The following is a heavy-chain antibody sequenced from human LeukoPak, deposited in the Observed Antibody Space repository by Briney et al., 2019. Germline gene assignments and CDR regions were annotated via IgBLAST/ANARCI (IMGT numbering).Heavy chain of an antibody. V-gene: IGHV1-46*01. CDR2: INPSGGST. CDR1: GYTFTSYY. CDR3: ARAPRSRAYYDFWSGFDY. J-gene: IGHJ4*02. D-gene: IGHD3-3*01. Sequence: ASVKVSCKASGYTFTSYYMHWVRQAPGQGLEWMGIINPSGGSTTYAQKFQGRVAMTRDTSTGTVYMVLSSLRSEDTAVYYCARAPRSRAYYDFWSGFDYWGQGTLVTVSS.